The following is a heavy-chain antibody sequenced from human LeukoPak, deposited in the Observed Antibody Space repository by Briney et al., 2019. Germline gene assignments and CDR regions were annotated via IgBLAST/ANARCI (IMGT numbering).Heavy chain of an antibody. V-gene: IGHV4-34*01. J-gene: IGHJ4*02. Sequence: PSETLSLTCAVYGGSFSGYYWSWIRQPPGKGLEWIGEINHSGSTNYNPSLKSRVTISVDTSKNQFSLKLSSVTAADTAAYYCARTRWGPFDYWGQGTLVTVSS. CDR3: ARTRWGPFDY. D-gene: IGHD5-24*01. CDR1: GGSFSGYY. CDR2: INHSGST.